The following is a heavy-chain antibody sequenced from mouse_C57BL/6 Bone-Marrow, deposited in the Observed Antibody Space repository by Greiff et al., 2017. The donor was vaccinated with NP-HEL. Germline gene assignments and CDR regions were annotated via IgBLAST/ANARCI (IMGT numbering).Heavy chain of an antibody. V-gene: IGHV1-69*01. CDR2: IDPSDSYT. D-gene: IGHD1-2*01. Sequence: QVQLKQPGAELVMPGASVKLSCKASGYTFTSYWMHWVKQRPGQGLEWIGEIDPSDSYTNYNQKFKGKSTLTVDKSSSTAYMQLSSLTSEDSAVYYCAREDGLYYAMDYWGQGTSVTVSS. J-gene: IGHJ4*01. CDR1: GYTFTSYW. CDR3: AREDGLYYAMDY.